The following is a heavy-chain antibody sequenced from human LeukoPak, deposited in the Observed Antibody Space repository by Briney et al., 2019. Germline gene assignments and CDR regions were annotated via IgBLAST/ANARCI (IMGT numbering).Heavy chain of an antibody. Sequence: ASVKVSCKTSGYTFTSYGISWVRQAPGQGLEWMGWTSAYNGNTNHAQKFQGRVTMTTDTSTSTAYMELRSLRSDDTAVYYCARDYRALAFDVWGRSTLVTVSS. CDR1: GYTFTSYG. CDR2: TSAYNGNT. CDR3: ARDYRALAFDV. J-gene: IGHJ2*01. D-gene: IGHD3-16*02. V-gene: IGHV1-18*01.